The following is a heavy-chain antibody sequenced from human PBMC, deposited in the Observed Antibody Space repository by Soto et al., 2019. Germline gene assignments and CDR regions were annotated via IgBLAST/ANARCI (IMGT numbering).Heavy chain of an antibody. CDR2: IKQDGSEK. V-gene: IGHV3-7*03. Sequence: XGSLRLSCSASGFTFSSYWMSWVRQAPGKGLEWVANIKQDGSEKYYVDSVKGRFTISRDNAKNSLYLQMNSLRAEDTAVYYCAREVLRYFDWSQYFDYWGQGTLVTVSS. J-gene: IGHJ4*02. D-gene: IGHD3-9*01. CDR3: AREVLRYFDWSQYFDY. CDR1: GFTFSSYW.